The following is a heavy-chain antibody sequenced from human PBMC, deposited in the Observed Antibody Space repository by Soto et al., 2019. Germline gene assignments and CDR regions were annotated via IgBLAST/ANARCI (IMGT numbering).Heavy chain of an antibody. CDR2: ISAYNGNT. Sequence: ASVKVSCKASGYTFTSYGISWVRQAPGQGLEWMRWISAYNGNTNYAQKLQGRVTMTTDTSTSTPYMELRSLRSDDTAVYYCARVTGIVYWYFDLWGRGTLVTVSS. CDR1: GYTFTSYG. CDR3: ARVTGIVYWYFDL. V-gene: IGHV1-18*01. D-gene: IGHD7-27*01. J-gene: IGHJ2*01.